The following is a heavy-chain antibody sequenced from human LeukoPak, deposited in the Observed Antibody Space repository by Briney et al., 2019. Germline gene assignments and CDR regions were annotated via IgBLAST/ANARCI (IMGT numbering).Heavy chain of an antibody. CDR3: ARDNRYYYDSSGYLGSRAFDI. Sequence: SSETLSLTCAVYGGSFSGYYWSWIRQPPGKGLEWIGYIYYSGSTNYNPSLKSRVTISVDTSKNQFSLKLSSVTAADTAVYYCARDNRYYYDSSGYLGSRAFDIWGQGTMVTVSS. CDR2: IYYSGST. V-gene: IGHV4-59*01. D-gene: IGHD3-22*01. J-gene: IGHJ3*02. CDR1: GGSFSGYY.